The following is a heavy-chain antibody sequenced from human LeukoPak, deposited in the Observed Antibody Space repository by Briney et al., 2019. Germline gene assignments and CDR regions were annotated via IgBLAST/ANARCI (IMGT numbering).Heavy chain of an antibody. Sequence: ASVKVSCKASGYPFTGYYLHWVRQAPGQGLEWMGWINPNSGFTNYAQKFQGRVTMTRDTSISTAYMELSRLRSDDTAVYYCARQDSSSWYHFDYWGQGTLVTVSS. CDR3: ARQDSSSWYHFDY. CDR1: GYPFTGYY. V-gene: IGHV1-2*02. D-gene: IGHD6-13*01. CDR2: INPNSGFT. J-gene: IGHJ4*02.